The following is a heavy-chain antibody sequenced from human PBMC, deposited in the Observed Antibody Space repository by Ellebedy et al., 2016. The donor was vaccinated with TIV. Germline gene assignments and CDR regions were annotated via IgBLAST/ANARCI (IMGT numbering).Heavy chain of an antibody. J-gene: IGHJ3*02. D-gene: IGHD3-10*01. Sequence: MPSETLSLTCAVYGGSFSTYYWNWIRQLPGKGLEWIGEINHSGSTKYNPSLKSRVTISVNTSKNQFSVKLSSVTAADTAVYYCARWSRGVFDIWGQGTMVTVSS. CDR2: INHSGST. CDR1: GGSFSTYY. V-gene: IGHV4-34*01. CDR3: ARWSRGVFDI.